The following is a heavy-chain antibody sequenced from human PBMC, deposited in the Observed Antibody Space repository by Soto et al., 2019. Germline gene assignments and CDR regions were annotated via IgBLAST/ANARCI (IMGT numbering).Heavy chain of an antibody. CDR1: GGSFNSYA. V-gene: IGHV1-69*12. Sequence: QVQLVQSGTEVKKPGSSVKVSCKASGGSFNSYAVTWVRQAPGQGLEWMGGIIPLFGTTNYPQKFQGRVTITADEYTGTAYLELSSLRSGDTAVYYCARADPSGMDVWGQGTTVTVSS. J-gene: IGHJ6*02. CDR2: IIPLFGTT. CDR3: ARADPSGMDV.